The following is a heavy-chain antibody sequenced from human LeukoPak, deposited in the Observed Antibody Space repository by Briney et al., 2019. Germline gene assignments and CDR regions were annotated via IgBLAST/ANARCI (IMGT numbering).Heavy chain of an antibody. CDR1: GGSISSGSYY. CDR3: ASRKLGNDY. J-gene: IGHJ4*02. D-gene: IGHD7-27*01. V-gene: IGHV4-61*02. CDR2: IYTSGST. Sequence: SQTLSLTCTVSGGSISSGSYYWSWIRQPAGKGLEWIGRIYTSGSTNYNPSLKSRVTISVDTSKNQFSLKLISVTAADTAVYYCASRKLGNDYWGQGTLVTVSS.